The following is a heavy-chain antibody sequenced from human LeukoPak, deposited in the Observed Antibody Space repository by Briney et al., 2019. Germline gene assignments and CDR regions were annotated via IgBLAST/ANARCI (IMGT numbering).Heavy chain of an antibody. V-gene: IGHV3-30-3*01. CDR2: ISYDGSNK. CDR1: GFTFSSYA. Sequence: GRSLRLSCAASGFTFSSYAMHWVRQAPGKGLEWVAVISYDGSNKYYADSVKGRFTISRDNSKNTLYLQMNSLRAEDTAVYYCARASLDNNWFDPWGQGTLVTVSS. CDR3: ARASLDNNWFDP. J-gene: IGHJ5*02. D-gene: IGHD5-24*01.